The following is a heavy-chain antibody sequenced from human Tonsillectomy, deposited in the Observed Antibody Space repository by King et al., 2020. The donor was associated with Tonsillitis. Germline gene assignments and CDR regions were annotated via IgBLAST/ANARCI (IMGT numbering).Heavy chain of an antibody. CDR3: ARDEMLRGAAYYYYGMDF. CDR1: GFTVSSNY. CDR2: TYSGGGT. J-gene: IGHJ6*02. V-gene: IGHV3-53*01. D-gene: IGHD3-10*01. Sequence: VQLVESGGGLIQPGGSLRLSCAASGFTVSSNYMSWVRQAPGKGLEWVSITYSGGGTYYADSVKGRFTISRDNSKNTLYLQMNSLRAHDTAVYYCARDEMLRGAAYYYYGMDFWGQGTTVTVSS.